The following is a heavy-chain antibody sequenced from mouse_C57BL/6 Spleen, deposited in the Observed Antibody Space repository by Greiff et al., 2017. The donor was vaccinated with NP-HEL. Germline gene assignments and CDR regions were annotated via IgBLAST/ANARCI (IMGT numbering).Heavy chain of an antibody. D-gene: IGHD3-2*02. CDR1: GYTFTDYY. CDR2: IYPGSGNT. J-gene: IGHJ2*01. CDR3: ARRDSSGYVGYFDY. Sequence: VQLQQSGAELVRPGASVKLSCKASGYTFTDYYINWVKQRPGQGLEWIARIYPGSGNTYYNEKFKGKATLTAEKSSSTAYMQLSSLTSEDSAVYFCARRDSSGYVGYFDYWGQGTTLTVSS. V-gene: IGHV1-76*01.